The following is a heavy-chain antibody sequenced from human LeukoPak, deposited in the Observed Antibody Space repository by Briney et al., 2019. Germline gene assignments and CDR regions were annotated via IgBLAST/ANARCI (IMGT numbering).Heavy chain of an antibody. CDR1: GFTFSNYG. Sequence: PGGSLRLSCAASGFTFSNYGMNWVRQAPGRGLEWVASISSSSSHIYYADSVKGRFTISIDNAKNSLYLQMNSLRAEDTAVYYCARSPSCSSASCYTNYWGQGTLVTVSS. V-gene: IGHV3-21*01. CDR2: ISSSSSHI. D-gene: IGHD2-2*02. CDR3: ARSPSCSSASCYTNY. J-gene: IGHJ4*02.